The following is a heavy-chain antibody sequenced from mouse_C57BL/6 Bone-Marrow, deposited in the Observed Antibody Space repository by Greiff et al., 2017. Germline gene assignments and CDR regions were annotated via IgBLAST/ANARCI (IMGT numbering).Heavy chain of an antibody. V-gene: IGHV8-8*01. CDR1: GFSLSTFGMG. CDR2: IWWDDDK. CDR3: APCHYSNYLGFAY. D-gene: IGHD2-5*01. Sequence: LKESGPGILQPSQTLSLTCSFSGFSLSTFGMGVGWIRQPSGKGLEWLAHIWWDDDKYYNPALKSRLTISKATSKNQVFLKIANVDTADTATYYCAPCHYSNYLGFAYWGQGTLVTVSA. J-gene: IGHJ3*01.